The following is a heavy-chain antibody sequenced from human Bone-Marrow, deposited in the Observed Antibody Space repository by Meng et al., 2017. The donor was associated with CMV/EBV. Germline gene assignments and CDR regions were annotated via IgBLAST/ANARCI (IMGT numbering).Heavy chain of an antibody. CDR1: GGSTSSYY. V-gene: IGHV4-59*01. Sequence: SETLSLTCTVFGGSTSSYYWSWIRQPPGKGLEWIGYIYYSGSTNYNPSLKSRVTISVDTSKNQFYLKLSSVTAADTAVYYCARAGRDRPYDFWSGYGKHSYYYYGMDVWGQGTTVTVS. D-gene: IGHD3-3*01. J-gene: IGHJ6*02. CDR3: ARAGRDRPYDFWSGYGKHSYYYYGMDV. CDR2: IYYSGST.